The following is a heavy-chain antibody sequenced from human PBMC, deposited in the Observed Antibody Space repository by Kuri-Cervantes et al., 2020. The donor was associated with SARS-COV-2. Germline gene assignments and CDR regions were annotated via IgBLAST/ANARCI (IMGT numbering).Heavy chain of an antibody. J-gene: IGHJ5*02. CDR2: IIPMFGLP. CDR3: ARDLIAARPEVFDP. CDR1: GGTFSNYI. D-gene: IGHD6-6*01. V-gene: IGHV1-69*10. Sequence: SVKVSCKTSGGTFSNYIISWVRQAPGQGLEWMGGIIPMFGLPNYAQKFQGRVTITADKSTSTAYMELSSLRSEDTAVYYCARDLIAARPEVFDPWSQGTLVTVSS.